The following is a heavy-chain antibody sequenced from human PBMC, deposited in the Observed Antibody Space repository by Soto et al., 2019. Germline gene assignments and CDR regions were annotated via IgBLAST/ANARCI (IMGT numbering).Heavy chain of an antibody. CDR3: YTSQVVGAYYFDY. CDR2: MNPNSGNT. Sequence: QVQLVQSGAEVKKPGASVKVSCKTSGYTFTSYDINWVRQATGQGLEWMGWMNPNSGNTGYAQKFQGRVTMTRNTSISTAYMELSSLRSEDTAVYYCYTSQVVGAYYFDYWGQGTLVTVSS. D-gene: IGHD2-15*01. V-gene: IGHV1-8*01. J-gene: IGHJ4*02. CDR1: GYTFTSYD.